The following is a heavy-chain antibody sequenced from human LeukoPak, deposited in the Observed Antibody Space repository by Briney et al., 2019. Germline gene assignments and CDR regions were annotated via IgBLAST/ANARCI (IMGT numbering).Heavy chain of an antibody. J-gene: IGHJ4*02. Sequence: SETLSLTCTVSGGSIRSGDHYWGWIRQPPGKGLEWIATIYYSGSTYYNASLKSRITIAVDTSKSQFSLKLSSVTAADTAVYYCARLNYYGFDYWGQGTLVTFSS. CDR2: IYYSGST. D-gene: IGHD1-26*01. V-gene: IGHV4-39*01. CDR3: ARLNYYGFDY. CDR1: GGSIRSGDHY.